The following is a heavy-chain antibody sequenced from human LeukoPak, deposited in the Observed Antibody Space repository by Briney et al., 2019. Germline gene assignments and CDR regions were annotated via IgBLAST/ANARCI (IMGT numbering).Heavy chain of an antibody. Sequence: GGSLRLSCSASGFTFSSYSMNWVRQAPGKGLEWVSYISSSSSTIYYADSVKGRFTISRDNAKNSLYLQMNSLRAEDTAVYYCAGGVAYYDFWSGYLDGHDYYYMDVWGQGTTVTVSS. V-gene: IGHV3-48*01. CDR2: ISSSSSTI. CDR3: AGGVAYYDFWSGYLDGHDYYYMDV. CDR1: GFTFSSYS. J-gene: IGHJ6*03. D-gene: IGHD3-3*01.